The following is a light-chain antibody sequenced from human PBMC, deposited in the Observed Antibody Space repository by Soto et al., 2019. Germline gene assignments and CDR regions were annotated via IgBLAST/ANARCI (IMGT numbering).Light chain of an antibody. J-gene: IGKJ3*01. CDR2: WAS. V-gene: IGKV4-1*01. CDR1: QSILDSSINKNK. CDR3: QQYHYVPFT. Sequence: DIVLTQSPDSLAVSLGEMATIHCKSSQSILDSSINKNKLAWYQQKPGQPPKLVINWASTQESGVPDRFSGSGSGTDFTLTISSLQAEDVAVYYCQQYHYVPFTFGPGTNVDIK.